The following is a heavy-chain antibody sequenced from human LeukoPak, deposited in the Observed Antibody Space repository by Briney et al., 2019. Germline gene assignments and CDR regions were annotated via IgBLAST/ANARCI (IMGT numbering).Heavy chain of an antibody. CDR3: ARGYSTGWYYFDN. V-gene: IGHV3-33*01. J-gene: IGHJ4*02. Sequence: GGSLRLSCAASGFTFSSYGMHWVRQAPGKGLEWVAVIWYDGSNKYYADSVKGRFTISRDNSKNTLDLQMNSLRAEDTAVYYCARGYSTGWYYFDNWGRGTLVTVSS. D-gene: IGHD6-19*01. CDR1: GFTFSSYG. CDR2: IWYDGSNK.